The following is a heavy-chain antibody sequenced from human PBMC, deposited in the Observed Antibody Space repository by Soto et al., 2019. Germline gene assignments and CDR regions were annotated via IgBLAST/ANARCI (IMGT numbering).Heavy chain of an antibody. CDR1: GFTVSSNY. J-gene: IGHJ4*02. CDR3: ARDWAGTTQFDY. Sequence: PGGSLRLSCAASGFTVSSNYMSWVRQAPGKGLEWVSVIYSGGSTYYADSVKGRFTISRDNSKNTLYLQMNSLRAEDTAVYYCARDWAGTTQFDYWGQGTLVTVSS. V-gene: IGHV3-53*01. CDR2: IYSGGST. D-gene: IGHD4-17*01.